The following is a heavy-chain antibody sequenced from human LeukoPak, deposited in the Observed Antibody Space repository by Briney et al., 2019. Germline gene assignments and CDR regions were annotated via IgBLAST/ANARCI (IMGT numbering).Heavy chain of an antibody. CDR1: GYTFTSYG. V-gene: IGHV1-2*02. CDR2: INPNSGGT. J-gene: IGHJ4*02. CDR3: ARGEGLRYFDWLIDY. D-gene: IGHD3-9*01. Sequence: ASVKVSCKASGYTFTSYGISWVRQAPGQGLEWMGWINPNSGGTNYAQKFQGRVTMTRDTSISTAYMELSRLRSDDTAVYYCARGEGLRYFDWLIDYWGQGTLVTVSP.